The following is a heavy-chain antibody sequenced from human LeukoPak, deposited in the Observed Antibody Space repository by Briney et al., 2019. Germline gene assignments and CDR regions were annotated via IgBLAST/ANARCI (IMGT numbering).Heavy chain of an antibody. J-gene: IGHJ5*02. D-gene: IGHD3-10*01. CDR3: ARGLPMVRGVMANNWFDP. Sequence: SETLSLTCAVYGGSFSGYYWSWIRQPPGKGLEWIGEINHSGSTNYNPSLKSRVTISVDTSKNQFSLKLSSVTAADTAVYYCARGLPMVRGVMANNWFDPWGQGTLVIVSS. CDR1: GGSFSGYY. V-gene: IGHV4-34*01. CDR2: INHSGST.